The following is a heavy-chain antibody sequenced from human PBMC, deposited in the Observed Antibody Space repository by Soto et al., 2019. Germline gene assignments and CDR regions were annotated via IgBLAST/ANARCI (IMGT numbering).Heavy chain of an antibody. V-gene: IGHV3-48*01. D-gene: IGHD2-2*01. J-gene: IGHJ3*02. CDR1: GFTFSSYS. CDR2: ISSSSTI. CDR3: ATDIVVVPAATFTAFDI. Sequence: GGSLRLSCAASGFTFSSYSMNWVRQAPGKGLEWVSYISSSSTIYYADSVKGRFTISRDNAKNSLYLQMNSLRAEDTAVYYCATDIVVVPAATFTAFDIWGQGTMVTVSS.